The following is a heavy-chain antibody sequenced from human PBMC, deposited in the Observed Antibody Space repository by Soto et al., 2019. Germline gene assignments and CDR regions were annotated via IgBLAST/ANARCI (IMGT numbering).Heavy chain of an antibody. CDR2: IVVGSGNT. V-gene: IGHV1-58*01. CDR1: GFTFTSSA. D-gene: IGHD3-22*01. Sequence: SVKVSCKASGFTFTSSAVHWVRQARGQRLEWIGWIVVGSGNTNYAQKFQERVTITRDMSTSTAYMELSSLRSEDTAVYYCAAAPYYYDSSGYYYFAFDIWGQGTMVTVSS. CDR3: AAAPYYYDSSGYYYFAFDI. J-gene: IGHJ3*02.